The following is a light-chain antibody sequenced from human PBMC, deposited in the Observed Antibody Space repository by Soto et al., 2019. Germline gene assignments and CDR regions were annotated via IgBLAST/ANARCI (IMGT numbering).Light chain of an antibody. Sequence: DIQMTQSPSTLSASVVDRVTITCRASQSISSWLAWYQQKPGKAPKLLIYDASSLESGVPSRFSGSGSGTEFTLTISSLQPEDFATYYCQQYNSYSPTCGQGTKVEIK. CDR2: DAS. V-gene: IGKV1-5*01. CDR3: QQYNSYSPT. CDR1: QSISSW. J-gene: IGKJ1*01.